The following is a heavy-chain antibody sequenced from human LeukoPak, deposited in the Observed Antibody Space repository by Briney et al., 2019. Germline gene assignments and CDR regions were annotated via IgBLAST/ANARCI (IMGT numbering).Heavy chain of an antibody. Sequence: ASVKVSCKASGYTFTGYYMHWVRQAPGQGLEWMGQINPNSGGTNYAQKFQGRVTMTRDTSISTAYMELSRLRSDDTAVYYCARGGPLVLLWFGESQDYWGQGTLVTVSS. J-gene: IGHJ4*02. CDR3: ARGGPLVLLWFGESQDY. CDR2: INPNSGGT. V-gene: IGHV1-2*06. D-gene: IGHD3-10*01. CDR1: GYTFTGYY.